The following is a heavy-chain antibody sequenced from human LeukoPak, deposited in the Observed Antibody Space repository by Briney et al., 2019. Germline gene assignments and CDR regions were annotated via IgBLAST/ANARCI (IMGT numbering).Heavy chain of an antibody. J-gene: IGHJ6*03. CDR1: GFTFSSYP. Sequence: GVSLTLSCTPSGFTFSSYPMSGVRQSRGGGREGLSAISGSGGSTYYADSVKGRFTISRDNSKNTLYLQMNSLRAEDTAVYYCAKGVGWYYYYMDVWGKGTTVTVSS. V-gene: IGHV3-23*01. CDR2: ISGSGGST. CDR3: AKGVGWYYYYMDV. D-gene: IGHD6-19*01.